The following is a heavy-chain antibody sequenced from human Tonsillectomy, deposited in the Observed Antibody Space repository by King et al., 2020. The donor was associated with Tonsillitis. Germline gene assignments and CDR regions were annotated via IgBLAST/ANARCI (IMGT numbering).Heavy chain of an antibody. V-gene: IGHV3-72*01. D-gene: IGHD1-26*01. CDR2: SRNKANNYIT. CDR1: GFTPSDHY. Sequence: VQLVEAGGGLVQPGGSLRLSCEASGFTPSDHYMDWVRQAPGKGLEWVGRSRNKANNYITEYAASVKGRFSISRDDSRNSLYLQMNSLKTEDTAVYYCVRELRASPFDKGGQGTLVTVSS. CDR3: VRELRASPFDK. J-gene: IGHJ4*02.